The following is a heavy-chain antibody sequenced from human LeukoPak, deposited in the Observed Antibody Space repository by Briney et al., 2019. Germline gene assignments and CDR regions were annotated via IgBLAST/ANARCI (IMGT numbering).Heavy chain of an antibody. J-gene: IGHJ6*04. CDR2: ISSSGSTI. V-gene: IGHV3-48*03. Sequence: PGGSLRLSCAASGFTFSSYEMTWVRQAPGKGLEWVSYISSSGSTIYYADSVKGRFTISRDNAKNSLYLQMNCLRAEDTAVYYCARPLSPVVAEIYYYYGMDVWGKGTAVTVSS. CDR3: ARPLSPVVAEIYYYYGMDV. D-gene: IGHD2-15*01. CDR1: GFTFSSYE.